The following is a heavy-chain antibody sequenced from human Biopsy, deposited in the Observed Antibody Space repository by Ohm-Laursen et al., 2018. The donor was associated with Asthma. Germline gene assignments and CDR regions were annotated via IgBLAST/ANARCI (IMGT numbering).Heavy chain of an antibody. J-gene: IGHJ4*02. CDR3: ARDAWELQKPYAYYFDY. CDR1: GFTFSRYD. V-gene: IGHV3-30*19. Sequence: SLRLSCAASGFTFSRYDMSWVRQAPGKGLEWVAVISYDGSNKYYADSVKGRFTISRDNSKNTLYLQMNSLRAEDTAVYYCARDAWELQKPYAYYFDYWGQGTLVTVSS. D-gene: IGHD1-26*01. CDR2: ISYDGSNK.